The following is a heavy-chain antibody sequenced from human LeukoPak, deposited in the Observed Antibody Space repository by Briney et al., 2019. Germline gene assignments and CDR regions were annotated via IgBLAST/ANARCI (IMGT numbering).Heavy chain of an antibody. CDR3: ARVGDHFHWFLDL. CDR1: GFSVSTNY. J-gene: IGHJ2*01. CDR2: LYSGSDT. D-gene: IGHD2-21*01. V-gene: IGHV3-53*01. Sequence: PGGSLRLSCAASGFSVSTNYMNWVRQAPGKGLEWVSILYSGSDTYYSDSVKGRFTISRDDSRNTLFPHMSSLKAEDTAIYYCARVGDHFHWFLDLWGRGTLVGVSS.